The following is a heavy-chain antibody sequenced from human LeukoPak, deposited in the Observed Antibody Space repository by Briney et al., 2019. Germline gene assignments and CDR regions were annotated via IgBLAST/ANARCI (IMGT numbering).Heavy chain of an antibody. V-gene: IGHV4-59*01. CDR2: IYYSGST. Sequence: SETLSLTCTVSGGSISSYYWSWIRQPPAKGLEWIGYIYYSGSTNYNPSLKSRVTISVDTSKNQFSLKLSSVTAPDTAVYYCARGALGTVAGTWPYYFYMDVWGKGTTVTVSS. CDR3: ARGALGTVAGTWPYYFYMDV. D-gene: IGHD6-19*01. J-gene: IGHJ6*03. CDR1: GGSISSYY.